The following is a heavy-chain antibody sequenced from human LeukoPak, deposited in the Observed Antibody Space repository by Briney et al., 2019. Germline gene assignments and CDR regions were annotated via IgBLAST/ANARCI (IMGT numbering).Heavy chain of an antibody. V-gene: IGHV3-30*04. D-gene: IGHD2-15*01. CDR1: GFTFSSYA. Sequence: PGGSLRLSCAASGFTFSSYAMHWVRQAPGKGLEWVAVISYDGSNKYYADSVEGRFTISRDNSKNTLYLRMNSLRAEDTAVYYCARDHQGYCSGGSCYSGFDPWGQGTLVTVSS. CDR3: ARDHQGYCSGGSCYSGFDP. J-gene: IGHJ5*02. CDR2: ISYDGSNK.